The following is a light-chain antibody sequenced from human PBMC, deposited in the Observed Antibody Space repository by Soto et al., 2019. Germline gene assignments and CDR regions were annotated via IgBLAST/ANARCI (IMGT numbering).Light chain of an antibody. CDR3: RSYDSRLTGSV. CDR1: SSNIGPGFD. J-gene: IGLJ7*01. Sequence: QSVLTQPPSVSGAPGQTVAISCTGTSSNIGPGFDVHWYQQVPGTAPKLVLYGNTLRPSGVPDRFSGSRSGSSASLVITGLRAEDEADYYCRSYDSRLTGSVFGTGTQLTVL. V-gene: IGLV1-40*01. CDR2: GNT.